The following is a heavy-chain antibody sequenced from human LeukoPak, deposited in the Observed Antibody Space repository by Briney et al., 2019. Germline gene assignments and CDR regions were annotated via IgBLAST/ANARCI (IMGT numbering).Heavy chain of an antibody. CDR3: ARDSGYSYADDY. CDR2: ITYNSGTI. V-gene: IGHV3-48*02. J-gene: IGHJ4*02. D-gene: IGHD5-18*01. CDR1: GFTFRSYA. Sequence: GGSLRLSCAASGFTFRSYAMQWVRQAPGKGLEWVSYITYNSGTIFYADSVKGRFTISRDNAKDSLYLQMSSLRDEDTAVYYCARDSGYSYADDYWGQGTLATVSS.